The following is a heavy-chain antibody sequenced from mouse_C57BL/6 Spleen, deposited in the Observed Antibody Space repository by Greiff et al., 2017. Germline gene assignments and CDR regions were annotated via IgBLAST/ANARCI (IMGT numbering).Heavy chain of an antibody. V-gene: IGHV14-4*01. CDR1: GFNIKDDY. D-gene: IGHD2-12*01. CDR2: IDPENSDT. Sequence: VQLQQSGAELVRPGASVKLSCTASGFNIKDDYMHWVKQRPEQGLEWIGWIDPENSDTEYASKFQGKTTITSDTSSNTAYLQLSCLTSEDTAVYYCTTSYSPCAYWGQGTLVTVSA. J-gene: IGHJ3*01. CDR3: TTSYSPCAY.